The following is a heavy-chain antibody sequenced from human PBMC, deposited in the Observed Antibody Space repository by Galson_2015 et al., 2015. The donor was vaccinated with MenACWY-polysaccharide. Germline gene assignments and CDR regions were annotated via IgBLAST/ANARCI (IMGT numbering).Heavy chain of an antibody. Sequence: SLRLSCAASGFSFSNYWMSRVRQAPGKGLQWVANIKQDGGEKYYVDSVKGRFSISRDNAKNLLYLQMDILRPEDTAVFYCARFPHDVWTGYYPNWYFDLWGRGTLVTVSS. J-gene: IGHJ2*01. CDR1: GFSFSNYW. CDR3: ARFPHDVWTGYYPNWYFDL. CDR2: IKQDGGEK. D-gene: IGHD3/OR15-3a*01. V-gene: IGHV3-7*01.